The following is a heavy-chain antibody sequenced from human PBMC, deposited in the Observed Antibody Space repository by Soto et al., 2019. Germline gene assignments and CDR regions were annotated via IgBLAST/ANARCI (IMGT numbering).Heavy chain of an antibody. Sequence: ASETLSLTCTVSGGSIGSYHWSWVRQPPGKGLEWIASVYYTGTTNYNPSLGSRVTISIDAPGNRFSMEITSVTAADTAIYYCARDTVLTGMFDFWGQGTLVTVSS. CDR2: VYYTGTT. J-gene: IGHJ4*02. D-gene: IGHD4-17*01. V-gene: IGHV4-59*01. CDR3: ARDTVLTGMFDF. CDR1: GGSIGSYH.